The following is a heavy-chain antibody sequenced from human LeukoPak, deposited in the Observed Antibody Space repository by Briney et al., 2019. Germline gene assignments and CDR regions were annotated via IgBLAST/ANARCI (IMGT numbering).Heavy chain of an antibody. V-gene: IGHV3-64*01. Sequence: VPPGGALRLSCAASGFTFRSDAMHRVRPAPGEGLEYVSAISSNGGTTHYGNSVKGRFTISRDNSKNTLYLQMGSLRAEDMAVYFCARSSGYGYYFDYWGQGTLVTVSS. CDR1: GFTFRSDA. CDR3: ARSSGYGYYFDY. J-gene: IGHJ4*02. CDR2: ISSNGGTT. D-gene: IGHD3-22*01.